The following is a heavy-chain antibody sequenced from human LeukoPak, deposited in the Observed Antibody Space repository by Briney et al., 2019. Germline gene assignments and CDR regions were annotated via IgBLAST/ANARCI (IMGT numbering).Heavy chain of an antibody. CDR2: ICTAGHT. J-gene: IGHJ6*02. D-gene: IGHD6-19*01. Sequence: PGWSLRLCCTTSACTFSSYDMHWVRQATVVVLKTVSAICTAGHTYYPGAVKGRFTISRENAKNSLYLQMTSLGAGDTAVYYCARGVKQWRGKYCCYYGMDVWGQGTTVTGSS. CDR3: ARGVKQWRGKYCCYYGMDV. V-gene: IGHV3-13*04. CDR1: ACTFSSYD.